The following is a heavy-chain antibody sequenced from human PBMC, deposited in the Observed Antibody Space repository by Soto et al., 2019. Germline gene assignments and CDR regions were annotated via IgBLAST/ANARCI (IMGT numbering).Heavy chain of an antibody. Sequence: QVQLVESGGGVVQPGRSLRLSCAASGFTFSSYGMHWVRQAPGKGLEWVAVIWYDGSNKYYADSVKGRFTISRDNSKNTLYVQMNSLRAEDTAVYYCARDRGPQLAIDYWGQGTLVTVSS. CDR2: IWYDGSNK. V-gene: IGHV3-33*01. J-gene: IGHJ4*02. D-gene: IGHD2-2*01. CDR3: ARDRGPQLAIDY. CDR1: GFTFSSYG.